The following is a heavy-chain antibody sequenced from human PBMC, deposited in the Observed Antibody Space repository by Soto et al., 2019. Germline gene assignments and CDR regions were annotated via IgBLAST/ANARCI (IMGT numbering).Heavy chain of an antibody. CDR2: IYYTENT. V-gene: IGHV4-59*01. CDR1: GYSISTYY. D-gene: IGHD3-22*01. J-gene: IGHJ5*02. CDR3: ARYYYDSSGYYYGWFDP. Sequence: SETLSLTCTVSGYSISTYYWSWIRQPPGKGLEWIAYIYYTENTYYNPSLKSRVTISMDTSKNQCSLKLSSVTAADTAVYHCARYYYDSSGYYYGWFDPWGQGTLVTGSS.